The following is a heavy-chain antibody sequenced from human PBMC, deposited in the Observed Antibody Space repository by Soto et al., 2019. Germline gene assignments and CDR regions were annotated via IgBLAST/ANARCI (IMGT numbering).Heavy chain of an antibody. CDR2: INAGNGNT. V-gene: IGHV1-3*01. CDR1: GYTFTSYA. D-gene: IGHD3-22*01. CDR3: ARRYYDSSGYPVGLDY. J-gene: IGHJ4*02. Sequence: EASVKVSCKASGYTFTSYAMHWVRQAPGQRLEWMGWINAGNGNTKYSQKFQGRVTITRDTSASTAYMELSSLRSEDTAVYYCARRYYDSSGYPVGLDYRGQGTLVTVS.